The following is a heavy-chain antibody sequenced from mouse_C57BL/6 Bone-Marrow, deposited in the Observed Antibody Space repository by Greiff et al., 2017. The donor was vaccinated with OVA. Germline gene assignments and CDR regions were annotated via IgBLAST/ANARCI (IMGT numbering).Heavy chain of an antibody. D-gene: IGHD1-1*01. CDR1: GYTFTSYG. V-gene: IGHV1-58*01. Sequence: VQLQQSGAELVRPGSSVKMSCKTSGYTFTSYGINWEKQRPGQGLEWIGYIYIGNGYTEYNEKFKGKATLTSDTSSSTAYMQLSSLTSEDSAIYFCASPNYYGSSYCAMDYWGQGTSVTVSS. CDR3: ASPNYYGSSYCAMDY. CDR2: IYIGNGYT. J-gene: IGHJ4*01.